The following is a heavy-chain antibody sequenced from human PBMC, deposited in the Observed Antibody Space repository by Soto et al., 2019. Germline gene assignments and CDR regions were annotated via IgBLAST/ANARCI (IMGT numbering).Heavy chain of an antibody. Sequence: GGSLRLSCRTSGFTFSSYGMHWVRQAPGKGPEWVAFISNDGSKTDYADSVKGRFTISRDNSKSTLYLQMNSLRAEDTAVYYCARDAYCSGGSCYPTSTDYWGEVTLFTVSS. CDR3: ARDAYCSGGSCYPTSTDY. D-gene: IGHD2-15*01. J-gene: IGHJ4*02. V-gene: IGHV3-33*05. CDR1: GFTFSSYG. CDR2: ISNDGSKT.